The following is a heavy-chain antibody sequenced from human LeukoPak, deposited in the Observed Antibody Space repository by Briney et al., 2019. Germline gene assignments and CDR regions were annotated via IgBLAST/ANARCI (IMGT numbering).Heavy chain of an antibody. CDR2: INPNSGGT. CDR1: GYTFTGYY. Sequence: ASVKVSCKASGYTFTGYYKHWVRQAPGQGLEWMGWINPNSGGTNYAQKFQGWVTMTRDTSISTAYMELSRLRSDDTAVYYCAREELGGYYGSGSYSYWGQGTLVTVSS. CDR3: AREELGGYYGSGSYSY. V-gene: IGHV1-2*04. D-gene: IGHD3-10*01. J-gene: IGHJ4*02.